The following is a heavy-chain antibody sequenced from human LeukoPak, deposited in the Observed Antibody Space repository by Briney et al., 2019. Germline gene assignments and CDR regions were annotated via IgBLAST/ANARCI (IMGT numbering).Heavy chain of an antibody. D-gene: IGHD1-26*01. CDR3: ARGASGSYPDDY. Sequence: SETLSLTCAVYGGSFSGYYWSWIRQPPGKGLEWIGEINHSGSTNYNPSLKSRVTISVDTSKNQFSLKLSSVTAADTAVYYCARGASGSYPDDYWDQGTLVTVSS. CDR1: GGSFSGYY. V-gene: IGHV4-34*01. CDR2: INHSGST. J-gene: IGHJ4*02.